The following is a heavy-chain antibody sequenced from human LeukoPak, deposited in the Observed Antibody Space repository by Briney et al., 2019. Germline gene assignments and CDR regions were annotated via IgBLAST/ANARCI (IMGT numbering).Heavy chain of an antibody. D-gene: IGHD3-10*01. CDR1: GGSFSDYY. J-gene: IGHJ3*01. CDR3: AKDLKIYYGSGDNVFDV. Sequence: SETLSLTCGVYGGSFSDYYWTWIRQSPGKGLEWIGEINHTGSTNYCPSLKSRVTMSVDTSKSQFSLKLRSVTAADTAVYYCAKDLKIYYGSGDNVFDVWGRGTMVTVSS. CDR2: INHTGST. V-gene: IGHV4-34*01.